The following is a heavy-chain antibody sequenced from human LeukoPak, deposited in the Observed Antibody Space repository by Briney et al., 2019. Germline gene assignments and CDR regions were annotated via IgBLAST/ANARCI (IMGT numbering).Heavy chain of an antibody. CDR3: AGEHDYYDSSGYSAFDY. D-gene: IGHD3-22*01. CDR2: ISSSSSYI. J-gene: IGHJ4*02. CDR1: GFTFSSYA. Sequence: PGGSLRLSCAASGFTFSSYAMSWVRQAPGKGLEWVSSISSSSSYIYYADSVKGRFTISRDNAKNSLYLQMNSLRAEDTAVYYCAGEHDYYDSSGYSAFDYWGQGTLVTVSS. V-gene: IGHV3-21*01.